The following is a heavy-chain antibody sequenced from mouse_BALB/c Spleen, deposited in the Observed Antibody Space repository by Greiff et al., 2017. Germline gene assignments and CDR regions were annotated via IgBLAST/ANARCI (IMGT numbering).Heavy chain of an antibody. Sequence: VQLVESGPGLVAPSQSLSITCTVSGFSLTSYGVHWVRQPPGKGLEWLGVIWAGGSTNYNSALMSRLSISKDNSKSQVFLKMNSLQTDDTAMYYCARDITTVGGYYAMDYWGQGTSVTVSS. J-gene: IGHJ4*01. V-gene: IGHV2-9*02. D-gene: IGHD1-1*01. CDR2: IWAGGST. CDR3: ARDITTVGGYYAMDY. CDR1: GFSLTSYG.